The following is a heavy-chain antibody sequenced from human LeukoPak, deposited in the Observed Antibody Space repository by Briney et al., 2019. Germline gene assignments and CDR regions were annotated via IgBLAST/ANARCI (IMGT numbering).Heavy chain of an antibody. CDR3: AKDRLGSSSWSGPFDF. CDR2: ISWNSGSI. CDR1: GFTFDDYA. Sequence: GGSLRLSCAASGFTFDDYAMHWARQAPGKGLEWVSGISWNSGSIGYADSVKGRFTISRDNAKNSLYLQMNSLRAEDTALYYCAKDRLGSSSWSGPFDFWGQGTMVTVSS. J-gene: IGHJ3*01. V-gene: IGHV3-9*01. D-gene: IGHD6-13*01.